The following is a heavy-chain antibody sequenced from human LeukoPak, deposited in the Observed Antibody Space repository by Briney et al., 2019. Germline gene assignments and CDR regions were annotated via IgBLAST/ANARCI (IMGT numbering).Heavy chain of an antibody. V-gene: IGHV6-1*01. CDR1: GDSVSSHSTT. CDR2: TFYRAKWYS. J-gene: IGHJ4*02. CDR3: ARGPVGHFDS. Sequence: SQTLSLTCVISGDSVSSHSTTWNWIMQSPSRGLEWLGRTFYRAKWYSDYAISVKSRITITADTSKNQFSLQLNSVTPDDTAVYYCARGPVGHFDSWGQGALFTVSS.